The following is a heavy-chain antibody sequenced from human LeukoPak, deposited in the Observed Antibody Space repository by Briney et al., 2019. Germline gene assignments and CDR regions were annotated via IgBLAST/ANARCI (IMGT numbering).Heavy chain of an antibody. CDR1: GGSISSCY. J-gene: IGHJ6*03. V-gene: IGHV4-59*08. D-gene: IGHD6-13*01. CDR3: ARGLYSSSWGDYYYYMDV. Sequence: SETLSLTCTVSGGSISSCYWSWIRQPPGKGLEWIGYIYYSGSTNYNPSLKSRVTISVDTSKNQFSLKLSSVTAADTAVYYCARGLYSSSWGDYYYYMDVWGKGTTVTVSS. CDR2: IYYSGST.